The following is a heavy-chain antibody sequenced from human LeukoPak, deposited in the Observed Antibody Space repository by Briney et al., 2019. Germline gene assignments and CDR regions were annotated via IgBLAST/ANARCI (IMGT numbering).Heavy chain of an antibody. V-gene: IGHV3-74*01. Sequence: PEGSLRLSCAASGFTFSSYWMHWVRQAPGKGLVWVSRINSDGSSTSYADSAKGRFTISRDNAKNTLYLQMNSLRAEDTAVYYCARDSVGATNYFDYWGQGTLVTVSS. CDR1: GFTFSSYW. CDR3: ARDSVGATNYFDY. D-gene: IGHD1-26*01. J-gene: IGHJ4*02. CDR2: INSDGSST.